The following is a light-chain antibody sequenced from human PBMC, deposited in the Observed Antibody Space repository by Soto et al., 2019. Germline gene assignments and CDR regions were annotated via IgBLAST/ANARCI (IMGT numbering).Light chain of an antibody. CDR3: QHSSSFPLT. CDR2: EAF. V-gene: IGKV1-39*01. CDR1: QNINRY. J-gene: IGKJ4*01. Sequence: DIEMTQSPSSLSASVGDRLSITCRASQNINRYLNWYQQKVGEAPRLLIYEAFTLQSGVPSRFSGGGSGTDFTLTISSLQPEDFATYYCQHSSSFPLTFGGGTKVGIK.